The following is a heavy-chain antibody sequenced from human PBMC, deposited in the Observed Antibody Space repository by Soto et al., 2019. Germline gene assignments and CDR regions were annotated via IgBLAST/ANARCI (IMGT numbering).Heavy chain of an antibody. Sequence: QVQLVQSGAEVKKPGSSVKVSCKASGGTFSSYAISWVRQAPGQGLEWMGGIIPIFGTANYAQKFQGRVTITADESTSTAYMELSSLRSDDTAVYYCAGPPELTRIYYYYGMDGWGQGPTVTVSS. J-gene: IGHJ6*02. CDR3: AGPPELTRIYYYYGMDG. CDR2: IIPIFGTA. V-gene: IGHV1-69*12. CDR1: GGTFSSYA. D-gene: IGHD1-7*01.